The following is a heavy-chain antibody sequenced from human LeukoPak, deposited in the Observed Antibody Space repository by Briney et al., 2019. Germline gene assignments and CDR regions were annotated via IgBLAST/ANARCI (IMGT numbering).Heavy chain of an antibody. Sequence: ASVKVSCEASGYTFTSYYMHWVRQAPGQGLEWMGIINPSGGSTSYAQKFQGRVTMTRDMSTSTVYMELSSLRSEDTAVYYCARDARTYYDFWSGYYTGMLDYWGQGTLVTVSS. D-gene: IGHD3-3*01. CDR2: INPSGGST. V-gene: IGHV1-46*01. J-gene: IGHJ4*02. CDR3: ARDARTYYDFWSGYYTGMLDY. CDR1: GYTFTSYY.